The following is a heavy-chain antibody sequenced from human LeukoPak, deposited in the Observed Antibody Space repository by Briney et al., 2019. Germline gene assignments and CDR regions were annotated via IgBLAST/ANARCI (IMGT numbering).Heavy chain of an antibody. CDR2: IYYSGST. CDR1: GGSISSSSCY. CDR3: ARAPRGGITMVRGFILAFDY. V-gene: IGHV4-39*07. Sequence: SETLSLTCTVSGGSISSSSCYWGWIRQPPGKGLEWIGSIYYSGSTYYNPSLKSRVTISVDTSKNQFSLKLSSVTAADTAVYYWARAPRGGITMVRGFILAFDYWGQGTLVTVSS. D-gene: IGHD3-10*01. J-gene: IGHJ4*02.